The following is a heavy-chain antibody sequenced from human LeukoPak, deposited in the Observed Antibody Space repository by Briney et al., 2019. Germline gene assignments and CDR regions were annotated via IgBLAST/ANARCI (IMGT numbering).Heavy chain of an antibody. CDR1: GYSISSGYY. CDR3: ARHGQQLGLVWFDP. D-gene: IGHD6-13*01. J-gene: IGHJ5*02. Sequence: SETLSLTCTVSGYSISSGYYWGWIRQPPGKGLEWIGSIYHSGSTYYNPSLKSRVTIFVDTSKNQFSLKLSSVTAADTAVYYCARHGQQLGLVWFDPWGQGTLVTVSS. CDR2: IYHSGST. V-gene: IGHV4-38-2*02.